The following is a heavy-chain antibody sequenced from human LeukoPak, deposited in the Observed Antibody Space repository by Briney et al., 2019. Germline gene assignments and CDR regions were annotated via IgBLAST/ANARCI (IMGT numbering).Heavy chain of an antibody. CDR3: AREDIVVVPAAFDY. CDR2: ISYDVSNK. V-gene: IGHV3-30-3*01. J-gene: IGHJ4*02. Sequence: GGSLRLSCAASGFTFSSYAMGWVRQAPGEGVEWVAVISYDVSNKYYAESVKGRFTISRDNSKTSLYLQMNSLRAEDTAVYYCAREDIVVVPAAFDYWGQGTLVTVSS. CDR1: GFTFSSYA. D-gene: IGHD2-2*01.